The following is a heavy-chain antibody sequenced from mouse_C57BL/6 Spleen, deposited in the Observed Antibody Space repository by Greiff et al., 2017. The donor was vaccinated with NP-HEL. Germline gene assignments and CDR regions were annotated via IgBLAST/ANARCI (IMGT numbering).Heavy chain of an antibody. CDR1: GYSFTGYY. V-gene: IGHV1-42*01. CDR3: ARWGDEGYAMDY. CDR2: INPSTGGT. J-gene: IGHJ4*01. Sequence: VQLQQSGPELVKPGASVKISCKASGYSFTGYYMNWVKQSPEKSLEWIGEINPSTGGTTYNQKFKAKATLTVDKSSSTAYMQLKSLTSEDSAVYDCARWGDEGYAMDYWGQGTSVTVSS.